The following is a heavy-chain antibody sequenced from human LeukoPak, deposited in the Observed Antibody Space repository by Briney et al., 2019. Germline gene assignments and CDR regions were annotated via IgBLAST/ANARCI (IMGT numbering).Heavy chain of an antibody. J-gene: IGHJ4*01. CDR1: GGSFSGYY. CDR2: INHSGST. Sequence: PSETLSLTCAVYGGSFSGYYWSWIRQPPGKGLEWIGEINHSGSTNYNPSLKSRVTISVDTSKNQFSLKLSSVTAADTAVYYCARGGQSHHYYDSSGYSRAIDYWGQEPWSPSPQ. CDR3: ARGGQSHHYYDSSGYSRAIDY. D-gene: IGHD3-22*01. V-gene: IGHV4-34*01.